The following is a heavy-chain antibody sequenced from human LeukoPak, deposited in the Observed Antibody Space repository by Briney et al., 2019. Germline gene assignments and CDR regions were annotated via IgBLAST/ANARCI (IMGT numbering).Heavy chain of an antibody. Sequence: PRRSLRLSCAASGFTFSSYGMHWVRQAPDKVLEWVAFIHYEGSNEYNVDSEKGRFTISRDNSKNTLYLQMNSLRAEDTAVYYCVRNAQFDYWGQGPLVTVSS. CDR1: GFTFSSYG. CDR2: IHYEGSNE. J-gene: IGHJ4*02. CDR3: VRNAQFDY. V-gene: IGHV3-30*02.